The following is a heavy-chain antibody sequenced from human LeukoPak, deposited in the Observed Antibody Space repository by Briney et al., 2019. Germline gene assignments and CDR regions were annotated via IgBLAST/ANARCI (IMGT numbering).Heavy chain of an antibody. Sequence: GGSLRLSCAGSGFTFGGYGMHWFRQTPGKGLEWVPFIAYDGSRAFYADSVKGRFTISRDNSKNTMSVQMDDLRAEDTAVYYCTRYNNDHFDYWGQGTLVTVSS. D-gene: IGHD1-14*01. J-gene: IGHJ4*02. CDR2: IAYDGSRA. CDR1: GFTFGGYG. V-gene: IGHV3-33*01. CDR3: TRYNNDHFDY.